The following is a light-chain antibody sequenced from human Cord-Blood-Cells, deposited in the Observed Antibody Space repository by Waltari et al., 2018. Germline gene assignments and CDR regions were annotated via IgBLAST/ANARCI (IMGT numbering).Light chain of an antibody. Sequence: DIQMTQSPSTLSVSVGDRVTITCRASQSISSWLAWYQQKPGKAPKLLIYDASSLESGVPSRFSRSGSGTEFTLTISSLQPDDFATYYCQQYNSRTFGQGTKVEIK. CDR1: QSISSW. CDR2: DAS. J-gene: IGKJ1*01. V-gene: IGKV1-5*01. CDR3: QQYNSRT.